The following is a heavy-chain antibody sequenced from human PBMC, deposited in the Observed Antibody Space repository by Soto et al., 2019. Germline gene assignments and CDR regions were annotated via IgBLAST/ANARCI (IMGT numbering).Heavy chain of an antibody. CDR2: INAGNGNT. Sequence: GASVKVSCKASGYTFTSYGISWVRQAPGQRLEWMGWINAGNGNTNYSQTLQGRVTITRDTSASTAYMEVSSLGSEDTAVYYCARDPCSGGRCYPEVYVFDIWGQGTTVTVSS. J-gene: IGHJ3*02. CDR1: GYTFTSYG. D-gene: IGHD2-15*01. V-gene: IGHV1-3*01. CDR3: ARDPCSGGRCYPEVYVFDI.